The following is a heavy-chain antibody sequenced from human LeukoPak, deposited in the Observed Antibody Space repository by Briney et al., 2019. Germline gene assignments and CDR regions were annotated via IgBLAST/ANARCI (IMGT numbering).Heavy chain of an antibody. CDR3: AREYDILSNYDAFDI. J-gene: IGHJ3*02. V-gene: IGHV4-59*01. D-gene: IGHD3-9*01. CDR1: GGSISSYY. CDR2: IYYSGST. Sequence: SETLSLTCTVSGGSISSYYWSWIRQPPGKGLEWIGYIYYSGSTDYNPSLKSRVTISVDTSKNQFSLKLTSVTAADTAVYYCAREYDILSNYDAFDIWGQGTMVTVSS.